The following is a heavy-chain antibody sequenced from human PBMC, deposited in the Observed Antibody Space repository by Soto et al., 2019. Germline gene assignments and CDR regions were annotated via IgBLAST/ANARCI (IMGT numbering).Heavy chain of an antibody. CDR2: ISTTSFTT. D-gene: IGHD2-15*01. V-gene: IGHV3-48*02. J-gene: IGHJ5*01. Sequence: PGGSLRLSCTASGFRFSTYNMDWVRQAPGKGPEWIAHISTTSFTTYYADSVKGRFTISRDNDRNSLYLEMNSLRDEDTAVYYCARDRCYDGTCYSASDSWGQGTQVTV. CDR1: GFRFSTYN. CDR3: ARDRCYDGTCYSASDS.